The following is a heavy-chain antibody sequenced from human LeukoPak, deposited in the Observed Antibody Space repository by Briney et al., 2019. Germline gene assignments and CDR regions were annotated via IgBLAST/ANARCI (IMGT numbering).Heavy chain of an antibody. J-gene: IGHJ3*02. V-gene: IGHV4-38-2*02. D-gene: IGHD2-8*01. CDR1: GYSISSGYY. CDR3: ARLLGYCTNGVCYTGYDAFDI. Sequence: PSETLSLTCTVSGYSISSGYYWGWIRQPPGKGLEWIGSIYHSGSTYYNPSLKSRVTISVDTSKNQFSLKLSSVTAADTAVYYCARLLGYCTNGVCYTGYDAFDIWGQGTMVTVSS. CDR2: IYHSGST.